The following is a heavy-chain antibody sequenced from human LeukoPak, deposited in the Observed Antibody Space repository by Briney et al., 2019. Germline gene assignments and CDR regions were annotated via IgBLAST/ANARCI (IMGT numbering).Heavy chain of an antibody. CDR3: ARMMYGDFVDYFDY. Sequence: SGPTLVNPTQTLTLTCTLSGFSLSTSGVGVGWIRQPPGKALEWLALIRWDDNKYYSTSLKTRLTISKDTSKNQVVLTMTNMDPVDTATYYCARMMYGDFVDYFDYWGQGTLVTVSS. D-gene: IGHD4-17*01. J-gene: IGHJ4*02. CDR1: GFSLSTSGVG. V-gene: IGHV2-70*01. CDR2: IRWDDNK.